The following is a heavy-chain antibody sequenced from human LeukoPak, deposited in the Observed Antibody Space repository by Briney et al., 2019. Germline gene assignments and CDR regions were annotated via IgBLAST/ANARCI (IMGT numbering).Heavy chain of an antibody. Sequence: GGSLRLSCAASGFTFSSYAMSWVRQAPGKGLEWVSAISGSGGSTYYADSVKGRFTISRDNSKNTLYLQMNSLRAEDTAVYYCAKDLRTITMIVVSGAVGGFDIWGQGTMVTVSS. CDR1: GFTFSSYA. J-gene: IGHJ3*02. D-gene: IGHD3-22*01. CDR2: ISGSGGST. CDR3: AKDLRTITMIVVSGAVGGFDI. V-gene: IGHV3-23*01.